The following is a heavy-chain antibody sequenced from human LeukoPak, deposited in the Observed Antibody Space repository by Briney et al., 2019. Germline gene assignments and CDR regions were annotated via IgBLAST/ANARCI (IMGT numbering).Heavy chain of an antibody. CDR2: ISSSSTTI. Sequence: PGGSLRLSCVASGFTFSSYSINWVRQAPGKGLEWVSYISSSSTTIYYADSVKGRFTITRDNAKNSLYLQMNSLRAEDTAVYYCARSFYYDTLTGYYFFDYWGQGTLVTVCS. D-gene: IGHD3-9*01. J-gene: IGHJ4*02. CDR1: GFTFSSYS. V-gene: IGHV3-48*04. CDR3: ARSFYYDTLTGYYFFDY.